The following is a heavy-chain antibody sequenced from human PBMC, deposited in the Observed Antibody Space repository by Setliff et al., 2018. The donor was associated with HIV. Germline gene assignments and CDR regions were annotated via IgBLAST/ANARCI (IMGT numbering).Heavy chain of an antibody. Sequence: SETLSLTCTVSGGSISSGSYYWSWIRQPAGKGLEWMGNIYYSGSTNYNPSLKSRVTISVDTSKNQFSLKLSSVTAADTAIYYCVRHGNQWLVTVDYWGQGTLVTVSS. V-gene: IGHV4-61*10. CDR1: GGSISSGSYY. CDR3: VRHGNQWLVTVDY. CDR2: IYYSGST. J-gene: IGHJ4*02. D-gene: IGHD6-19*01.